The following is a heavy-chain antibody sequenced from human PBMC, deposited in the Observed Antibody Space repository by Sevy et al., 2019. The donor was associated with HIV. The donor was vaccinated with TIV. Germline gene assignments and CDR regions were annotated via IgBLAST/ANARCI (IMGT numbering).Heavy chain of an antibody. CDR1: GFIFDDYS. CDR2: VSWDGGST. CDR3: AKDSSGIYAYDY. D-gene: IGHD6-19*01. J-gene: IGHJ4*02. Sequence: GGSLRLSCAASGFIFDDYSMHWVRQAPGKGLEWVAHVSWDGGSTSYADSVKGRFTVSRDNSKNSLYLQMTSLRTEDCALYFCAKDSSGIYAYDYWGPGTLVTVSS. V-gene: IGHV3-43*01.